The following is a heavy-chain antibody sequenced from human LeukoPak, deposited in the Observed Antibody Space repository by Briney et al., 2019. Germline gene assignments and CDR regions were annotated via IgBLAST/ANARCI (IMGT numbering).Heavy chain of an antibody. CDR1: GFTFSSYE. J-gene: IGHJ4*02. D-gene: IGHD3-22*01. V-gene: IGHV3-21*05. CDR2: ISSSSSYI. CDR3: ARESYYYDSSGYYAS. Sequence: GGSLRLSCAASGFTFSSYEMNWVRQAPGKGLEWVSYISSSSSYIYYADSVKGRFTISRDNAKNSLYLQMNSLRAEDTALYYCARESYYYDSSGYYASWGQGTLVTVSS.